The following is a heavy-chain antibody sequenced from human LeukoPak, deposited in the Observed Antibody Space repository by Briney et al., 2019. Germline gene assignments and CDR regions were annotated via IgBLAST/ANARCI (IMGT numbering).Heavy chain of an antibody. CDR3: ARDRGSTFDY. J-gene: IGHJ4*02. Sequence: GGSLRLSCAASGFTFGKYWMHWVRQDPGKGLVWVPSIKIDGRSTPYTDSVKGRFTISRDTAKNTLYLQKYSLRAQDTRVYYCARDRGSTFDYSGQGNLVTVSS. V-gene: IGHV3-74*03. D-gene: IGHD3-10*01. CDR2: IKIDGRST. CDR1: GFTFGKYW.